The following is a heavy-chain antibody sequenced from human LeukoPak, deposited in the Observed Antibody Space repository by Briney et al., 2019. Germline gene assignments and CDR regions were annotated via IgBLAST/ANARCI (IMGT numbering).Heavy chain of an antibody. CDR3: ARAGVWDYDDSSGYHNAAFDI. CDR2: INPNSGGT. J-gene: IGHJ3*02. D-gene: IGHD3-22*01. Sequence: ASVKVSCKASGGTFSSYAISWVRQAPGQGLERMGWINPNSGGTNYAQKFQGRVSMTRDTSISTAYMELSRLRSDDTAVYYCARAGVWDYDDSSGYHNAAFDIWGQGTMVTVSS. CDR1: GGTFSSYA. V-gene: IGHV1-2*02.